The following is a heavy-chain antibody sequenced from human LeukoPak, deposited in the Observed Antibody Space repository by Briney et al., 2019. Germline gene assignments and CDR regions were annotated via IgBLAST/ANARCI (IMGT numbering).Heavy chain of an antibody. CDR2: IKQDGSEK. J-gene: IGHJ6*02. CDR1: GFTFSSYW. Sequence: GGSLRLSCAASGFTFSSYWMSWVRQAPGRGLEWVANIKQDGSEKDYVDSVKGRFTISRDNAKNSLYLQMSSLRAEDTAVYYCARPLRLSYYYYGMDVWGQGTTVTVSS. CDR3: ARPLRLSYYYYGMDV. D-gene: IGHD2-8*01. V-gene: IGHV3-7*03.